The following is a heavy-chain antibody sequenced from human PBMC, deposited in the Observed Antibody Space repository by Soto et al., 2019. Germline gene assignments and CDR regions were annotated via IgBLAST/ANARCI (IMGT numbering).Heavy chain of an antibody. CDR3: ARYHRLEC. Sequence: SETLCLTWTVAGGYSSGYDGSWIRQPPGKRLEWIGYIYYTGSTNYNPSLRSRVTISIDTSKNQFSLQLSSVTSVHTAVYICARYHRLECWGQGTLVTVSS. D-gene: IGHD2-2*01. CDR2: IYYTGST. V-gene: IGHV4-59*08. J-gene: IGHJ4*02. CDR1: GGYSSGYD.